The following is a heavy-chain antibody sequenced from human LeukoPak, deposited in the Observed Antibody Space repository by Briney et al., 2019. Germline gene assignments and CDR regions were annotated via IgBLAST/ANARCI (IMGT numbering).Heavy chain of an antibody. CDR3: AKDRQWELPFSGFDY. J-gene: IGHJ4*02. V-gene: IGHV3-30*18. CDR1: GFTFSSYG. CDR2: ISYDGSNK. Sequence: QTGGSLRLSCAASGFTFSSYGKHWVRQAPGKGLEWVAVISYDGSNKDYADSVKGRFTISRDNSKNTLYLQMNSLRAEDTAVYYCAKDRQWELPFSGFDYWGQGTLVTVSS. D-gene: IGHD1-26*01.